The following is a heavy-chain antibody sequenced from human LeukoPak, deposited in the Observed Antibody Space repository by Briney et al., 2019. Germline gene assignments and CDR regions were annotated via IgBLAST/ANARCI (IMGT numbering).Heavy chain of an antibody. CDR1: GFTFSDYY. CDR2: TSSGGAYI. V-gene: IGHV3-11*04. J-gene: IGHJ4*02. D-gene: IGHD1/OR15-1a*01. CDR3: ARDRGTGTFDY. Sequence: GGSLRLSCAASGFTFSDYYMSWIRQAPGKGLEWVSSTSSGGAYIYYAVSLKGRFTISRDNAKNSLYLQMNSLRAEDTAVYYCARDRGTGTFDYWGQGTLVTVSS.